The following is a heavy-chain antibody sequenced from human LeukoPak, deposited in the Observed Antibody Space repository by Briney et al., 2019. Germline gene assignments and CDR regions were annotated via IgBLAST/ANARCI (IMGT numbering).Heavy chain of an antibody. D-gene: IGHD6-19*01. CDR2: ISWNSGSI. Sequence: SLRLSCAAAGFTVSSDWMSWVRQAPGKGLEWVSGISWNSGSIGYADSVKGRFTISRDNAKNSLYLQMNSLRAEDMALYYCAKAYSSGWYEGYYFDYWGQGTLVTVSS. J-gene: IGHJ4*02. CDR1: GFTVSSDW. CDR3: AKAYSSGWYEGYYFDY. V-gene: IGHV3-9*03.